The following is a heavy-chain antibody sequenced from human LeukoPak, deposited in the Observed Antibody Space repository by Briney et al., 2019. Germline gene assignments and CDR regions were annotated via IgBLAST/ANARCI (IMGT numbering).Heavy chain of an antibody. CDR1: GFTFSSYE. V-gene: IGHV3-48*03. Sequence: GGSLRLSCAASGFTFSSYEMNWVRQAPGKGLGWVSYISSRGSTIYYADSVKGRFTISRDNAKNSLYLQMNSLRAEDTAVYYCARGRYRRGSGGPFSSAFDYWGQGTLVTVSS. CDR2: ISSRGSTI. D-gene: IGHD2-15*01. CDR3: ARGRYRRGSGGPFSSAFDY. J-gene: IGHJ4*02.